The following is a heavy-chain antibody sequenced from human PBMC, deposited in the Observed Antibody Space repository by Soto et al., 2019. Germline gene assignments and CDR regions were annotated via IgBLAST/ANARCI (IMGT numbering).Heavy chain of an antibody. Sequence: PGGSLRLSCAASGFTVSSSYMNWVRQAPGKGLEWASVIYSDGSTYYADSVKGRFTISRDTSKNTLYLQMNSLRAEDTAVYYCARRSSSWYFDYWGQGTLVTVS. J-gene: IGHJ4*02. D-gene: IGHD6-13*01. V-gene: IGHV3-66*01. CDR3: ARRSSSWYFDY. CDR1: GFTVSSSY. CDR2: IYSDGST.